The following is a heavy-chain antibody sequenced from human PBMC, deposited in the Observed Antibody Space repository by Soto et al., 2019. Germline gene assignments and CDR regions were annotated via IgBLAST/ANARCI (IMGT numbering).Heavy chain of an antibody. CDR3: ARDRSSERTGTWDY. CDR1: GYTFTGYY. V-gene: IGHV1-2*04. D-gene: IGHD7-27*01. J-gene: IGHJ4*02. CDR2: INPNSGGT. Sequence: ASVKVSCKASGYTFTGYYMHWVRQAPGQGLEWMGWINPNSGGTNYAQKFQGWVTMTRDTSISTAYMELSRLRSDDTAVYYCARDRSSERTGTWDYWGQGTLVTVSS.